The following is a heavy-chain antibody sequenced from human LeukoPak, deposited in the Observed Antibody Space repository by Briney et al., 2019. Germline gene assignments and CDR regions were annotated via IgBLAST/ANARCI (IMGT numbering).Heavy chain of an antibody. CDR2: ISGSGGST. D-gene: IGHD2-15*01. Sequence: GGSLRLSCAASGFTFSSYAMSWVRQAPGKGLEWVSAISGSGGSTYYADSVKDRFTISRDNSKNTLYLQMNSLRAEDTAVYYCAKDRVDCSGGSCYQQIFDYWGQGTLVTVSS. J-gene: IGHJ4*02. V-gene: IGHV3-23*01. CDR3: AKDRVDCSGGSCYQQIFDY. CDR1: GFTFSSYA.